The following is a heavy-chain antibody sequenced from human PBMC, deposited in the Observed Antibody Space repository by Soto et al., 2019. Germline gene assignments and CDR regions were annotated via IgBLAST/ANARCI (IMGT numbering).Heavy chain of an antibody. CDR3: ARGDYDSPGVLFDY. CDR2: IKQDGSEK. CDR1: GFTFSSYW. V-gene: IGHV3-7*01. D-gene: IGHD5-12*01. J-gene: IGHJ4*02. Sequence: GGSLRLSCAASGFTFSSYWMSWVRQAPGKGLEWVANIKQDGSEKYCVDSVKGRFTISRDNAKNSLYLQMNSLRAEDTAVYYCARGDYDSPGVLFDYWGQGTLVTVSS.